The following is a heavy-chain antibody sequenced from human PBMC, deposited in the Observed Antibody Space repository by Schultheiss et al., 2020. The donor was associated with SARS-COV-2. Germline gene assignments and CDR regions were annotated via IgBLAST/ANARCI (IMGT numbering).Heavy chain of an antibody. CDR3: ARGGITFGGVIPF. D-gene: IGHD3-16*01. CDR1: GFTFSSYW. Sequence: GESLKISCAASGFTFSSYWMSWVRQAPGKRLVWVSRISSDGSGTTYADSVKGRFTISRDNAKNTLYLQMNSLRAEDTAVYYCARGGITFGGVIPFWGQGTLVTVSS. CDR2: ISSDGSGT. V-gene: IGHV3-74*01. J-gene: IGHJ4*02.